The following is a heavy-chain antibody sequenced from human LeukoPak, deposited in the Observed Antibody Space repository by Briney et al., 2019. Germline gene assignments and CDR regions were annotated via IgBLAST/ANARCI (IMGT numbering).Heavy chain of an antibody. V-gene: IGHV4-34*01. Sequence: SETLSLTCAVYGGSFSGYYWSWIRQPPGKGLELSGEINHSGSTNYNPSLKSRVTISVDTSKNQFSMKLSSVTAADTAVYYCARDAYGSGHLDYWGQGTLVTVSS. CDR3: ARDAYGSGHLDY. CDR1: GGSFSGYY. D-gene: IGHD3-10*01. CDR2: INHSGST. J-gene: IGHJ4*02.